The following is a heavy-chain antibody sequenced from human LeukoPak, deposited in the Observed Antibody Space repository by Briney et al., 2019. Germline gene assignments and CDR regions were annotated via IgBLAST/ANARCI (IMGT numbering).Heavy chain of an antibody. CDR1: GYTFTSYG. CDR3: ARANYDSSGYYFHFDY. Sequence: GASVTVSCKASGYTFTSYGISWVRQAPGQGLEWMRWISAYNGNTNYAQKLQGRVTMTTDTSTSTAYMELRSLRSDDTAVYYCARANYDSSGYYFHFDYWGQGTLVTVSS. V-gene: IGHV1-18*01. D-gene: IGHD3-22*01. CDR2: ISAYNGNT. J-gene: IGHJ4*02.